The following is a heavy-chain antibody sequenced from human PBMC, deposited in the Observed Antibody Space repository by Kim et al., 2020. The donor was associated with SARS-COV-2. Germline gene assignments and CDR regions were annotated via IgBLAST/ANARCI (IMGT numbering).Heavy chain of an antibody. Sequence: GGSLRLSCAASGFTFSSYAMHWVRQAPGKGLEWVAVISYDGSNKYYADSVKGRFTISRDNSKNTLYLQMNSLRAEDTAVYYCARVLGTMNPATDAFDIWGQGTMVTVSS. J-gene: IGHJ3*02. CDR2: ISYDGSNK. CDR1: GFTFSSYA. D-gene: IGHD3-16*01. V-gene: IGHV3-30*04. CDR3: ARVLGTMNPATDAFDI.